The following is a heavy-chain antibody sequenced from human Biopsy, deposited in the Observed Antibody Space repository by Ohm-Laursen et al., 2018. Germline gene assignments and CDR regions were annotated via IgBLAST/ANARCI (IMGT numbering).Heavy chain of an antibody. J-gene: IGHJ6*02. D-gene: IGHD3-10*01. CDR1: GFTFSSYG. V-gene: IGHV3-33*01. CDR2: IWYDGSNK. CDR3: ARDRYYGSANYFGYYNMDV. Sequence: SRRLSCAASGFTFSSYGMHWVRQAPGKGLEWVAVIWYDGSNKYYADSVKGRFTNSRDNSKNTLFLQMNNLRAEDTAVYYCARDRYYGSANYFGYYNMDVWGQGTTVTVSS.